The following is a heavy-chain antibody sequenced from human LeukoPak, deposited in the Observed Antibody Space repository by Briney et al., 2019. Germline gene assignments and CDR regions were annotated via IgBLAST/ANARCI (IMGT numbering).Heavy chain of an antibody. Sequence: SETLSLTCTVSGGSISSSGYYWGWIRQPPGKGLEWIGSIYYSGSTYYNPSLKSRVTISVDTSKNQFSLKLSSVTAADTAVYYCARQDSSDWYFDYWGQGTLVTVSS. J-gene: IGHJ4*02. D-gene: IGHD3-22*01. CDR1: GGSISSSGYY. CDR2: IYYSGST. CDR3: ARQDSSDWYFDY. V-gene: IGHV4-39*01.